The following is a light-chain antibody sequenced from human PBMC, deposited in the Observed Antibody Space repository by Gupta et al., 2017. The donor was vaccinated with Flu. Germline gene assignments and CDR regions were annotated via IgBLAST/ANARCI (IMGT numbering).Light chain of an antibody. CDR2: EVT. CDR3: SSYTTSRTLV. Sequence: QSALTQPASVSGSPGQSIAISCTGSNSDVGGYNVVSWYQQYPGKAPKLLSYEVTKRPSGVSYRFSGSKSGNTASLTIAGLQAEDEADYYCSSYTTSRTLVFGGGTKLTV. CDR1: NSDVGGYNV. J-gene: IGLJ3*02. V-gene: IGLV2-14*01.